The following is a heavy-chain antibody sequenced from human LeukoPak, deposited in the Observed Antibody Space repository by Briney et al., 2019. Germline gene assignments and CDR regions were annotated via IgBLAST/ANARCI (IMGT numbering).Heavy chain of an antibody. V-gene: IGHV3-30*18. J-gene: IGHJ4*02. D-gene: IGHD2-2*01. CDR1: GFTFSSYG. CDR2: ISYDGSNK. CDR3: AKDYAIVVVPAAILDY. Sequence: PGGSLRLSCAASGFTFSSYGMYWVRQAPGKGLEWVAVISYDGSNKYYADSVKGRFTISRDNSKNTLYLQMNSLRAEDTAVYYCAKDYAIVVVPAAILDYWGQGTLATVSS.